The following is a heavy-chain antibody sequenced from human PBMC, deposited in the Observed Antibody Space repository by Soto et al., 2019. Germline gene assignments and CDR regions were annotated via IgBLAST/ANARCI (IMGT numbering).Heavy chain of an antibody. J-gene: IGHJ4*02. CDR2: IIPIFGTA. Sequence: SGKVSCKASGGTFSSYAISWVRQAPGQGLEWMGGIIPIFGTANYAQKFRGRVTMTRDMSITTVYMELNNLSPDDTAVYYCGRGRSGQIVFVYWGQGTPVTVSS. D-gene: IGHD5-12*01. V-gene: IGHV1-69*05. CDR1: GGTFSSYA. CDR3: GRGRSGQIVFVY.